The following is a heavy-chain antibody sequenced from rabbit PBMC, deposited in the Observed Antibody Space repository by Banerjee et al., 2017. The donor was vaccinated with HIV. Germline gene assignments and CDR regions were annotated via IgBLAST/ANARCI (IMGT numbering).Heavy chain of an antibody. CDR2: IYTGNTGNT. CDR3: ARDLAGVIGWNFSL. J-gene: IGHJ4*01. CDR1: GFDFSYSYW. V-gene: IGHV1S45*01. Sequence: QEQLVESGGGLVQPEGSLTLTCKASGFDFSYSYWMGWVRQAPGKGLEWIACIYTGNTGNTDYASWAKGRFTISKTSSTTVTLQMTSLTAADTATYFCARDLAGVIGWNFSLWGQGTLVTVS. D-gene: IGHD4-1*01.